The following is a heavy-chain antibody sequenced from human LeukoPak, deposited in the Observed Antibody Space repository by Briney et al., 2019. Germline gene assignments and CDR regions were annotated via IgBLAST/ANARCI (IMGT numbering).Heavy chain of an antibody. V-gene: IGHV1-2*02. CDR1: GYTSTGYY. CDR3: ARLVYYYGSGKFDP. CDR2: INPNSGGT. Sequence: ASVKVSCKASGYTSTGYYMHWVRQAPGQGLEWMGWINPNSGGTNYAQKFQGRVTMTRDTSISTAYMELSRLRSDDTAVYYCARLVYYYGSGKFDPWGQGTLVTVSS. J-gene: IGHJ5*02. D-gene: IGHD3-10*01.